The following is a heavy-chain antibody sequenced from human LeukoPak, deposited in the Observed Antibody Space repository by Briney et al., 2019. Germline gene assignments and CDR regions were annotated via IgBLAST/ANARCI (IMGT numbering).Heavy chain of an antibody. D-gene: IGHD6-19*01. V-gene: IGHV1-69*05. CDR2: IIPIFGTA. J-gene: IGHJ4*02. CDR1: GGTFSSYA. CDR3: ARDRIAVAGPETFDY. Sequence: ASVKVSCKASGGTFSSYAISWVRQAPGQGLEWMGGIIPIFGTANYAQKFQGRVTMTRDTSTGTVYMELSSLRSEDTAVYYCARDRIAVAGPETFDYWGQGTLVTVSS.